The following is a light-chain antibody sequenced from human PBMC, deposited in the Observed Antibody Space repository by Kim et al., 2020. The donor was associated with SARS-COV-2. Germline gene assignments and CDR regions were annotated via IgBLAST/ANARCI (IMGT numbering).Light chain of an antibody. Sequence: EIVLTQSPGTLSLSPGERATLSCRASQTVRNSFIAWYQQKPGQAPRLLIYGASSRATGISDRFSGSGSGTGFTLTISRLEPEDFAVYYCQQYGSSALTVGGGTKVDIK. CDR1: QTVRNSF. J-gene: IGKJ4*01. V-gene: IGKV3-20*01. CDR2: GAS. CDR3: QQYGSSALT.